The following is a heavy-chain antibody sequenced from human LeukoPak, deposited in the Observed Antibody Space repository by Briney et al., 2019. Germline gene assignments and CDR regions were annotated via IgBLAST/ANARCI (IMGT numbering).Heavy chain of an antibody. J-gene: IGHJ5*02. CDR2: IYPGDSDT. V-gene: IGHV5-51*01. CDR3: ARGGNSGSDGGNWFDP. CDR1: GYSFTSYW. D-gene: IGHD1-26*01. Sequence: RGESLKISCKGSGYSFTSYWIGWVRQMPGKGLEWMGIIYPGDSDTRYSPSFQGQVTISADKSISTAYLQWSSLKASDTAMYYCARGGNSGSDGGNWFDPWGQGTLLTVSS.